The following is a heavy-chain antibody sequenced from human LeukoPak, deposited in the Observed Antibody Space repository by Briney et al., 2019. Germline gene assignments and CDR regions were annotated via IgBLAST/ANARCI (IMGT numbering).Heavy chain of an antibody. CDR2: ISSNAGST. D-gene: IGHD5-18*01. Sequence: GGSLRLSCAASGFTFNKYAMHWVRQAPGKGLEYVSAISSNAGSTSYGNSVKGTFTISRDNSKNTLHLQMGSLRADDTAVYYCARERYSTPTDDAFDIWGQGTMVTVSS. CDR1: GFTFNKYA. J-gene: IGHJ3*02. V-gene: IGHV3-64*01. CDR3: ARERYSTPTDDAFDI.